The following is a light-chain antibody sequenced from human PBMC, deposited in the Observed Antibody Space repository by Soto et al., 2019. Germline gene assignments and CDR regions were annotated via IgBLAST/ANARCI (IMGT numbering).Light chain of an antibody. CDR3: QKYGSSAPALT. Sequence: EIVLTQSPGTLSLSPGERATLSCRASQSVSSTYLAWYQQKPGQAPRLLIYGASSRATGIPDRFSGSGSGTDFTLTISRLEPEDFAVYYCQKYGSSAPALTFGGGTKVEIK. V-gene: IGKV3-20*01. CDR2: GAS. J-gene: IGKJ4*01. CDR1: QSVSSTY.